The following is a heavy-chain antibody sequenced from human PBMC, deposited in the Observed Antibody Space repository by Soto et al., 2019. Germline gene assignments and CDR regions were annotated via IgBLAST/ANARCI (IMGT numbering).Heavy chain of an antibody. CDR1: GFTFSNYY. Sequence: TVGSLRLSCAVSGFTFSNYYIHWVRQAPGKGLEWVSSIRGGRDTFYADSVKGRFSISRDDATSSVSLQMNSLRGEDTAVYFCAREETAWPLAYGLDVWGQGTTVTVSS. V-gene: IGHV3-21*01. J-gene: IGHJ6*02. D-gene: IGHD2-21*02. CDR2: IRGGRDT. CDR3: AREETAWPLAYGLDV.